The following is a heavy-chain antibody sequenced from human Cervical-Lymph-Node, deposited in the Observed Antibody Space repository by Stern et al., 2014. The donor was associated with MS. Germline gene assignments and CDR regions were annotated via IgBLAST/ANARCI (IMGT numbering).Heavy chain of an antibody. D-gene: IGHD3-3*01. CDR1: GFSFDDYV. J-gene: IGHJ6*02. V-gene: IGHV3-9*01. Sequence: EVQLVESGGGLVQPGRSLRLSCAASGFSFDDYVMHWVRQPPGKGLEWVSGISWNSANMVYADSVKGRFTISRDNAKNSLFLQMHSLRPEDTALYYCAKGPYDRINPPLYYSYAMDVWGQGTTVTVSS. CDR3: AKGPYDRINPPLYYSYAMDV. CDR2: ISWNSANM.